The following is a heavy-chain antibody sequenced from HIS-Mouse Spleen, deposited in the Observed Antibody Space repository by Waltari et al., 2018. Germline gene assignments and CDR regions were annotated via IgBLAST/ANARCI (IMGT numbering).Heavy chain of an antibody. V-gene: IGHV3-7*01. J-gene: IGHJ3*02. CDR2: IKQHGSEK. CDR1: GFTFSSYW. CDR3: ARVGGQQLITDAFDI. D-gene: IGHD6-13*01. Sequence: SCAASGFTFSSYWMSWVRQAPGKGLEWVANIKQHGSEKHYVDSVKGRFTISRDNAKNSLYLQMNSLRAEDTAVYYCARVGGQQLITDAFDIWGQGTMVTVSS.